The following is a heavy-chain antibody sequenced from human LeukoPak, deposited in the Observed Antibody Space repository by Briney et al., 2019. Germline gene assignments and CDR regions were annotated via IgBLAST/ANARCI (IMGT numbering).Heavy chain of an antibody. CDR3: ARGARITGTNWVRLDYFDY. J-gene: IGHJ4*02. D-gene: IGHD1-7*01. V-gene: IGHV1-2*06. CDR2: INPNSGGT. CDR1: GYTFTGYY. Sequence: ASVKVSCKASGYTFTGYYMHWVRQAPGRGLEWMGRINPNSGGTNYAQKFQGRVTMTRDTSISTAYMELNGLRSDDTAVYSCARGARITGTNWVRLDYFDYWGQGTLVTVSS.